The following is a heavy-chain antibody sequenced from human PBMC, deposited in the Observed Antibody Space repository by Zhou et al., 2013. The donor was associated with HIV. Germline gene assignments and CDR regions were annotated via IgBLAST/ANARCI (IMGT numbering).Heavy chain of an antibody. CDR2: ISAYYDNT. Sequence: QVQLVQSGAEVKEPGASVKVSCKASGYTFTSYGISWVRQAPGQGLEWMGWISAYYDNTDYAQNLQGRVTMTTDTSTSTAYMELRSLRSDDTALYYCARDRSQAYYGSGTPQDLSYWGQGTLVTVSS. CDR3: ARDRSQAYYGSGTPQDLSY. CDR1: GYTFTSYG. V-gene: IGHV1-18*01. D-gene: IGHD3-10*01. J-gene: IGHJ4*02.